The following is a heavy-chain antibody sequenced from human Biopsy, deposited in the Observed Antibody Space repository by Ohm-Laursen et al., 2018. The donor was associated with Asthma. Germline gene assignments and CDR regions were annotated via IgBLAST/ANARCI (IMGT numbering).Heavy chain of an antibody. CDR1: GYTFNSAG. CDR3: ARAVDYSHYYGIDV. D-gene: IGHD3-10*01. V-gene: IGHV1-18*01. Sequence: ALVKVSCKTSGYTFNSAGITWVRQAPRQGLEWMGWISVYNGNTKVAQKLQDRVTMITDTSTSTAYMELRSLRSDDTAVYFCARAVDYSHYYGIDVWGQGTTVTVS. CDR2: ISVYNGNT. J-gene: IGHJ6*02.